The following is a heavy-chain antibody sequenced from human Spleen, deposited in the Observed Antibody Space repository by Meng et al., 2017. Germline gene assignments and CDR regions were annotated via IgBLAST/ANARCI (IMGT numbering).Heavy chain of an antibody. CDR1: GGTFSSC. CDR2: ITPIFRTA. Sequence: HVQLVQSWAEVKNPGSSVKVSCEASGGTFSSCWMGGITPIFRTANYAQKFQGRVTINADESTRTGYLELSSLTSEGTALYYCARDEDISAAGKLFGDYCDQGTLVTVSS. D-gene: IGHD6-13*01. CDR3: ARDEDISAAGKLFGDY. J-gene: IGHJ4*02. V-gene: IGHV1-69*01.